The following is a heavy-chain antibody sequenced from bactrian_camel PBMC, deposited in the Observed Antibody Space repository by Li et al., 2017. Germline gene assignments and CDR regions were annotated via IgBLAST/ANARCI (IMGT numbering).Heavy chain of an antibody. Sequence: HVQLVESGGGSVQAGESLRLSCVVSGYRYSTYCMGWFRQVPGSEREPLASIDSDGRTSVADSVKGRFTISKDGAKNLLYLRMNSLNPEDTAMYYCGAIDVPGAVYKRVLAYEYNYWGQGTQVTVS. J-gene: IGHJ4*01. D-gene: IGHD3*01. CDR2: IDSDGRT. CDR1: GYRYSTYC. CDR3: GAIDVPGAVYKRVLAYEYNY. V-gene: IGHV3S53*01.